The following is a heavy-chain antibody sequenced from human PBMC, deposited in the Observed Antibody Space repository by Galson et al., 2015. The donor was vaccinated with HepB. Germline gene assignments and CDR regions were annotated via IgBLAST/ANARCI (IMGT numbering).Heavy chain of an antibody. V-gene: IGHV4-61*02. CDR3: ARVGRHKQWLVRTENWFDP. Sequence: TLSLTCTVSGGSISSGSYYWSWIRQPAGKGLEWIGRIYARGSTNYNPSLKSRVTISVDTSKNQFSLKLSSVTAADTAVYYCARVGRHKQWLVRTENWFDPWGQGTLVTVSS. J-gene: IGHJ5*02. CDR2: IYARGST. D-gene: IGHD6-19*01. CDR1: GGSISSGSYY.